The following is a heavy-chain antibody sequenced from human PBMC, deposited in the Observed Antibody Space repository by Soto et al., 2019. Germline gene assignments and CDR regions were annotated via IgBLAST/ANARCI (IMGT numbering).Heavy chain of an antibody. CDR2: SSGSGDSA. J-gene: IGHJ4*02. CDR3: ARRGSGNYYDY. CDR1: GFTFSSFA. D-gene: IGHD1-26*01. Sequence: EVQLLESGGGLVQPGGSLRLSCAASGFTFSSFAMRWVRQAPGKGLEWVSSSSGSGDSAYYADSVKGGFTISRDNSKNTLYLQMNSLRAEDTAVYYCARRGSGNYYDYWGQGTLVTVSS. V-gene: IGHV3-23*01.